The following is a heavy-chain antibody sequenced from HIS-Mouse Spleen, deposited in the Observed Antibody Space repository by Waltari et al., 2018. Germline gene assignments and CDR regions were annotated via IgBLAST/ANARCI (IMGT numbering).Heavy chain of an antibody. V-gene: IGHV4-34*01. CDR2: INHSGST. J-gene: IGHJ4*02. Sequence: QVQLQQWGAGLLKPSETLSLTCAVYGGSFRGYYWTWIRQPPGKGLEWIGEINHSGSTNYNPSLKSRVTISVDTSKNQFSLKLSSVTAADTAVYYCARGPGIAAAGDYWGQGTLVTVSS. D-gene: IGHD6-13*01. CDR3: ARGPGIAAAGDY. CDR1: GGSFRGYY.